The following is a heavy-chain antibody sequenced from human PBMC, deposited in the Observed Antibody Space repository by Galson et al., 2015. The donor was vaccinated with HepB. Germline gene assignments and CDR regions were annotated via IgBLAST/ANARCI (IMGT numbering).Heavy chain of an antibody. CDR3: ARDLFGGYDLDPTNGMDV. V-gene: IGHV3-48*01. J-gene: IGHJ6*02. D-gene: IGHD5-12*01. CDR2: ISSSSSTI. Sequence: SLRLSCAASGFTFSSYSMNWVRQAPGKGLEWVSYISSSSSTIYYADSVKGRFTISRDNAKNSLYLQMNSLRAEDTAVYYCARDLFGGYDLDPTNGMDVWGQGTTVTVSS. CDR1: GFTFSSYS.